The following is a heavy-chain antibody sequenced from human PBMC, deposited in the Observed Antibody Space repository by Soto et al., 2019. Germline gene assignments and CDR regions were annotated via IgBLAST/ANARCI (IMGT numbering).Heavy chain of an antibody. Sequence: SETLSLTCAVYGGSFSDYYWSWIRQPPGKGLEWIGEINHSGSTNYNPSLKSRVTISVDTSKNQFSLKLSSVTAADTAVYYCARHLLVSIGDPWYFDLWGRGTLVTSPQ. CDR3: ARHLLVSIGDPWYFDL. V-gene: IGHV4-34*01. CDR2: INHSGST. J-gene: IGHJ2*01. CDR1: GGSFSDYY. D-gene: IGHD3-3*02.